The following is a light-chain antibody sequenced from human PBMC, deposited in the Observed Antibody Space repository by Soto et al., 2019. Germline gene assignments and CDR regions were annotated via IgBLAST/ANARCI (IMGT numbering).Light chain of an antibody. Sequence: EIVMTQSPATLSASPGERATLSCRASQSVSSNLAWYQQKPGQAPRLLIYGASTRATGIPARFSGSGSGTEFTLTISSLQSEDFAVYYCKQYNSWPAFGQGTKLEIK. CDR3: KQYNSWPA. CDR1: QSVSSN. J-gene: IGKJ2*01. CDR2: GAS. V-gene: IGKV3-15*01.